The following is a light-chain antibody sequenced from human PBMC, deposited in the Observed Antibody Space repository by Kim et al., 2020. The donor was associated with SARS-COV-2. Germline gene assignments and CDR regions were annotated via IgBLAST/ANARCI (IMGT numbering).Light chain of an antibody. Sequence: ACGGDRDNITCRESRNNKAWLAWYQQKPGRAPKLLIYDTNIVNSGVPSRYRGRGSGTEFALTNNSVQPDDFATYYCKQFNSYSYSCGQGTKLEI. CDR1: RNNKAW. CDR2: DTN. V-gene: IGKV1-5*01. CDR3: KQFNSYSYS. J-gene: IGKJ2*01.